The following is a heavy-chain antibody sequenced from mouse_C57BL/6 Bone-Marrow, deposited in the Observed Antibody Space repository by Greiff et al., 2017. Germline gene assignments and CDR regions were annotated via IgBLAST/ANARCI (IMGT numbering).Heavy chain of an antibody. D-gene: IGHD2-3*01. V-gene: IGHV5-12*01. CDR3: ARRGYDGYYDYAMDY. J-gene: IGHJ4*01. CDR2: ISNGGGST. Sequence: EVKLMESGGGLVQPGGSLKLSCAASGFTFSDYYMYWVRQTPEKRLEWVAYISNGGGSTYYPDTVKGRFTISRDNAKHTLYLQMSRLKSEDTAMYYCARRGYDGYYDYAMDYWGQGTSVTVSS. CDR1: GFTFSDYY.